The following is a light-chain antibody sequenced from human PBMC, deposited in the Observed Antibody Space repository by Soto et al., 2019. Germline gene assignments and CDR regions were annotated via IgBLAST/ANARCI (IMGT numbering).Light chain of an antibody. J-gene: IGLJ1*01. CDR1: SSDVGGYNY. CDR3: SSYTSVSLYV. V-gene: IGLV2-14*01. Sequence: QSVLTQPASVSGSPGQSIAISCTGTSSDVGGYNYVSWYQQHPGKAPEVMIYDVSNRPSGVSDRFSGSKSGNTASLTISGLQADYDADYYCSSYTSVSLYVFGTGTKVTVL. CDR2: DVS.